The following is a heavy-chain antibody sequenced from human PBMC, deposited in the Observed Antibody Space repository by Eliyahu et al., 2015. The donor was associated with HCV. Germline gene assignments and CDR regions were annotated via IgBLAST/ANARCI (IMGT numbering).Heavy chain of an antibody. D-gene: IGHD6-13*01. J-gene: IGHJ6*02. CDR3: ARPSSWSDLYYYYYGMDV. Sequence: QVQLVQSGAEVKKPGSSVKVSCKASGGTFSSYAXSWVRQXPGXGXEWXGGIIPXLGTAXYAQKFQGRVTITADESTSTAYMELSSLRSEDTAVYYCARPSSWSDLYYYYYGMDVWGQGTTVTVSS. CDR2: IIPXLGTA. CDR1: GGTFSSYA. V-gene: IGHV1-69*01.